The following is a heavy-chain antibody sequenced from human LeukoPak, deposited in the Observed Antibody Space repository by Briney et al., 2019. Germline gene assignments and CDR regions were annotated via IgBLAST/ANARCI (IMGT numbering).Heavy chain of an antibody. V-gene: IGHV4-59*08. CDR1: GGSVSSYY. Sequence: PSETLSLTCSVSGGSVSSYYWSWIRQSPGKGLGWIGYIHNSGRTNYNPSLKSRVTGFVDTSKNQVSLRLSSVTAADTAVYYCARHGTISSESYFDYWGQGALVTVSS. D-gene: IGHD1-14*01. CDR2: IHNSGRT. CDR3: ARHGTISSESYFDY. J-gene: IGHJ4*02.